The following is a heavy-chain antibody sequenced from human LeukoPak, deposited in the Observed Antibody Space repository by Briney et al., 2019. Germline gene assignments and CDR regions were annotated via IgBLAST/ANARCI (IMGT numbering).Heavy chain of an antibody. D-gene: IGHD3-16*01. Sequence: SVKVSCKASGGTFSSYAISWVRQAPGQGLEWMGGIIPIFGTANYAQKFQGRVTITADESTSTAYMELSSLRSEDTAVYYCASCDGERKYDYVWGAFDYWGQGTLVTVSS. CDR2: IIPIFGTA. CDR1: GGTFSSYA. CDR3: ASCDGERKYDYVWGAFDY. V-gene: IGHV1-69*13. J-gene: IGHJ4*02.